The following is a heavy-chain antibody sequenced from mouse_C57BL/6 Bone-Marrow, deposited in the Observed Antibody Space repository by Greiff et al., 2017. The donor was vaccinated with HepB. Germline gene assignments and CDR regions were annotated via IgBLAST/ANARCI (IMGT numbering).Heavy chain of an antibody. V-gene: IGHV1-15*01. J-gene: IGHJ3*01. D-gene: IGHD2-3*01. CDR1: GYTFTDYE. CDR3: TRDYDGYSPFAY. Sequence: QVHVKQSGAELVRPGASVTLSCKASGYTFTDYEMHWVKQTPVHGLEWIGAIDPETGGTAYNQKFKGRAILTADKSSSTAYMEIRSTTSEDSAVYYCTRDYDGYSPFAYWGQGALVTVSA. CDR2: IDPETGGT.